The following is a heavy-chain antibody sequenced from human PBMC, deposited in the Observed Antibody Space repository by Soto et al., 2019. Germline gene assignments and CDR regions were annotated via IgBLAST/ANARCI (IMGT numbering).Heavy chain of an antibody. D-gene: IGHD4-17*01. V-gene: IGHV5-51*01. CDR2: IYPGDSDT. J-gene: IGHJ4*02. Sequence: PGESLKISCQGSGYNFPNYWIGWVRQMPGKGLEWMGIIYPGDSDTRYSPSFQGQVTISADKSISTAYLQWSSLKASDTAIYFCARHDYGHYKHFDYWGQGTQVTVSS. CDR3: ARHDYGHYKHFDY. CDR1: GYNFPNYW.